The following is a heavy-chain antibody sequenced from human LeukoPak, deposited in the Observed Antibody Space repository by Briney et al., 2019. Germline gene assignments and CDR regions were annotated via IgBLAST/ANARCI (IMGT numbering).Heavy chain of an antibody. V-gene: IGHV3-7*01. CDR2: IKQDGSEK. CDR1: GFIFSSYW. CDR3: AKESSSYTDY. J-gene: IGHJ4*02. D-gene: IGHD6-13*01. Sequence: GGSLRLSCAASGFIFSSYWMSWVRQAPGKGLEWVANIKQDGSEKYYVDSVKGRFTISRDNAKNSLYLQMNSLRAEDAAVYYCAKESSSYTDYWGQGTLVTVSS.